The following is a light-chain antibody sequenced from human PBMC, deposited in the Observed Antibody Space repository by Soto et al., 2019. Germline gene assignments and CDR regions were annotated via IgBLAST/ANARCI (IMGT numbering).Light chain of an antibody. CDR2: DAS. J-gene: IGKJ2*02. CDR1: QSVSSY. CDR3: QQRSNWPRGT. V-gene: IGKV3-11*01. Sequence: EIVLTQSPATLSLSPGERATLSCRASQSVSSYLAWYQQKPGQAPRLLIYDASNRATGIPARFSGSGSGTDFTLTISSLEPEDFAVYYCQQRSNWPRGTFGPGTKLEIK.